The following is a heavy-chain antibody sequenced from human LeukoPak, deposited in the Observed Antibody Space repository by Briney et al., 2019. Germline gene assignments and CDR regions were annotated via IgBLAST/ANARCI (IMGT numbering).Heavy chain of an antibody. CDR1: GYTFCTYG. D-gene: IGHD1-26*01. J-gene: IGHJ4*02. Sequence: ASVKVSCKESGYTFCTYGIHWMRQAPGQRLEWMAWINTGNGATTSSQRFQGRVTITTDTSASTTYLELSSLRLEDTAIYYCARAKMGSFYDYWGQGTLVTVSS. CDR3: ARAKMGSFYDY. V-gene: IGHV1-3*04. CDR2: INTGNGAT.